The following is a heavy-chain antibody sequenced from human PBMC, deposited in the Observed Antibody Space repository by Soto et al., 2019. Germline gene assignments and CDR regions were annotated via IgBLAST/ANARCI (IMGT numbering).Heavy chain of an antibody. Sequence: SETLSLTCTVSGGSISSGDYYWSWIRQPPGKGLEWIGYIYYSGSTYYNPSLKSRVTISVDTSKNQFSLKLSSVTAADTAVSYCASGGYGGGPSYCYCMDFWGQGTTVTVSS. CDR1: GGSISSGDYY. CDR2: IYYSGST. V-gene: IGHV4-30-4*01. D-gene: IGHD5-12*01. J-gene: IGHJ6*02. CDR3: ASGGYGGGPSYCYCMDF.